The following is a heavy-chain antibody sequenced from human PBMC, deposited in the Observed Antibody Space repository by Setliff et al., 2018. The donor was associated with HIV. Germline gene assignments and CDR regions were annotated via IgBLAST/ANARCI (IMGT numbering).Heavy chain of an antibody. CDR2: IYYSGST. D-gene: IGHD1-7*01. CDR1: GGSIRSGGYY. V-gene: IGHV4-31*03. J-gene: IGHJ6*02. Sequence: LSLTCTVSGGSIRSGGYYWSWIRQHPGKGLEWIGYIYYSGSTYYNPSLKSRVTISVDTSKNQFSLKLSSVTAADTAVYYCARNKYNWNYYYYYGMDVWGQGTTVTVSS. CDR3: ARNKYNWNYYYYYGMDV.